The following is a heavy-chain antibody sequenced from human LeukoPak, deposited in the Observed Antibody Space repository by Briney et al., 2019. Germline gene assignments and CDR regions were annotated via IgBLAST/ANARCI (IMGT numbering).Heavy chain of an antibody. CDR3: VREGAEQSFDY. J-gene: IGHJ4*02. CDR2: ISPTSSYI. Sequence: PGGSLRLSCAASGFTFSSYSMNWVRQAPGKGLEWVSSISPTSSYIYYADSVKGRFTISRDNAKNSLYLQMNSLRAEDTAVYDCVREGAEQSFDYWGQGTLVAVSS. CDR1: GFTFSSYS. V-gene: IGHV3-21*06. D-gene: IGHD1/OR15-1a*01.